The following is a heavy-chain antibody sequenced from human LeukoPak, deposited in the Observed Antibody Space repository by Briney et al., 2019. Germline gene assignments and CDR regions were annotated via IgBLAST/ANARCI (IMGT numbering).Heavy chain of an antibody. J-gene: IGHJ5*02. CDR2: ISSSSSYI. Sequence: GGSLRLSCAASGFTFSSYSMNWVRQAPGKGLEWVSSISSSSSYIYYADSVKGRFTISRDNAKNSLYLQMNSLRAEDTAVYYCAREFRKGWDWFDPWGQGTLVTVSS. CDR3: AREFRKGWDWFDP. CDR1: GFTFSSYS. V-gene: IGHV3-21*04. D-gene: IGHD1-26*01.